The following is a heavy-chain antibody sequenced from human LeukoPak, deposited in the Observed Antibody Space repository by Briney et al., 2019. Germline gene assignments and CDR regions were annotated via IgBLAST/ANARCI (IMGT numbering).Heavy chain of an antibody. J-gene: IGHJ4*02. Sequence: ASVKVSCKASGYTFTSYGISWVRQAPGQGLEWMGWISAYNGNTNYAQKLQGRVTMTTDTSTSTAYMELRSLRSDDTAVNYCAREIPPDYGDYELDYWGQGTLVTVSS. V-gene: IGHV1-18*01. CDR1: GYTFTSYG. CDR2: ISAYNGNT. D-gene: IGHD4-17*01. CDR3: AREIPPDYGDYELDY.